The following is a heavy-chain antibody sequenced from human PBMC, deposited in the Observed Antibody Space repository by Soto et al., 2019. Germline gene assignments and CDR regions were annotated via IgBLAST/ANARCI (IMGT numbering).Heavy chain of an antibody. J-gene: IGHJ4*02. Sequence: GSLRLSCAASGFTFSSYSMNWVRQAPGKGLEWVSSISSSSSYIYYADSVKGRFTISRDNAKNSLYLQMNSLRAEDTAVYYCARDQLYDSSGYYYRPFDYWGQGTLVTVSS. CDR3: ARDQLYDSSGYYYRPFDY. D-gene: IGHD3-22*01. V-gene: IGHV3-21*01. CDR2: ISSSSSYI. CDR1: GFTFSSYS.